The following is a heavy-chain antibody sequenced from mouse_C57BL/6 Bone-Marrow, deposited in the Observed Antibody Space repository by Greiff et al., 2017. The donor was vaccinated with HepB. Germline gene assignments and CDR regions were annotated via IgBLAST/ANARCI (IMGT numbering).Heavy chain of an antibody. CDR1: GFSLSTSGMG. CDR2: IYWDDDK. CDR3: ARRASYYSNYGYWYFDV. V-gene: IGHV8-12*01. J-gene: IGHJ1*03. Sequence: LMESGPGILQSSQTLSLTCSFSGFSLSTSGMGVSWIRQPSGKGLEWLAHIYWDDDKRYNPSLKSRLTISKDTSRNQVFLKITSVDTADTATYYCARRASYYSNYGYWYFDVWGTGTTVTVSS. D-gene: IGHD2-5*01.